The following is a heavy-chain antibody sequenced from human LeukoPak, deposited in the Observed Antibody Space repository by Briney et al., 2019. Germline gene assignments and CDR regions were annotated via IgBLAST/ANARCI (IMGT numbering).Heavy chain of an antibody. Sequence: SETLSLTCTVSGGSISNSNSYWGWIRQPPGKGLEWIGSIYYSGSTYYNPSLKSRVTMSVDTSKNQFSLKLSSVTAADTAVYYCARVGYYDSSAYYYWGQGTLVTVSS. D-gene: IGHD3-22*01. CDR3: ARVGYYDSSAYYY. V-gene: IGHV4-39*07. CDR1: GGSISNSNSY. J-gene: IGHJ4*02. CDR2: IYYSGST.